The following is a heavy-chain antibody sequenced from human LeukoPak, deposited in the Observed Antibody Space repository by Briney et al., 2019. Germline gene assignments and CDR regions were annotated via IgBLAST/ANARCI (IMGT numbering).Heavy chain of an antibody. Sequence: GASVKVSCKASGGTFSSYAISWVRQAPGQGLEWMGWISAYNGNTNYAQKLQGRVTMTTDTSTSTAYMELRSLRSDDTAVYYCARDQYSSGWWSDAFDIWGQGTMVTVSS. J-gene: IGHJ3*02. CDR1: GGTFSSYA. CDR2: ISAYNGNT. CDR3: ARDQYSSGWWSDAFDI. D-gene: IGHD6-19*01. V-gene: IGHV1-18*01.